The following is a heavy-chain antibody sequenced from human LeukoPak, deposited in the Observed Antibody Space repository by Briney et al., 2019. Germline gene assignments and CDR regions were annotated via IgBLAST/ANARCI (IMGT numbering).Heavy chain of an antibody. Sequence: SETLSLTCTVSGGSISSYYWSWIRQPPGKGLEWIGYVYYSGSTNYNPSLKSRVTISVDTSKNQFSLKLSSVTAADTAVYYCARYYDSSGYYRNWGQGTLVTVSS. D-gene: IGHD3-22*01. V-gene: IGHV4-59*01. CDR1: GGSISSYY. J-gene: IGHJ4*02. CDR2: VYYSGST. CDR3: ARYYDSSGYYRN.